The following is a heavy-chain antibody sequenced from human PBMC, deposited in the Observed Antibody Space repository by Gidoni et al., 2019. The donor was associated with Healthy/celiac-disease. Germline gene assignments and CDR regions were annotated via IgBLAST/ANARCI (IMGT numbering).Heavy chain of an antibody. CDR2: ISGSSGST. D-gene: IGHD2-2*02. CDR1: GFTFSSYA. V-gene: IGHV3-23*01. Sequence: EVQLLESGGGLVQPGGSLRLSCAASGFTFSSYAMSWVRQAPGKGLEWVSAISGSSGSTYYADSVKGRFTISRDNSKNTLYLQMNSLRAEDTAVYYCAKVVVPAAIFDYYYYYGMDVWGQGTTVTVSS. CDR3: AKVVVPAAIFDYYYYYGMDV. J-gene: IGHJ6*02.